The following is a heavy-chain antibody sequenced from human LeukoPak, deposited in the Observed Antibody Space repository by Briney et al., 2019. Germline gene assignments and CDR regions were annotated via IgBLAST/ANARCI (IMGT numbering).Heavy chain of an antibody. J-gene: IGHJ3*02. CDR2: IYYSGST. D-gene: IGHD1-1*01. CDR1: GGSISSGGYY. V-gene: IGHV4-31*03. CDR3: ARVEVFAFDI. Sequence: SETLSLTCTVSGGSISSGGYYWSWIRQHPGKGLEWIGYIYYSGSTYYNPSLKSRVTISVDTSKNQFSLKLSSVTAADTAVYYCARVEVFAFDIWGQGTMVTVPS.